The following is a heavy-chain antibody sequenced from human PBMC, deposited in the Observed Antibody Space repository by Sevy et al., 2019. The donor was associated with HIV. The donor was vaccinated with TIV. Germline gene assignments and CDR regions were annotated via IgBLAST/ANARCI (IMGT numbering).Heavy chain of an antibody. CDR3: ARSPPVVVVPGAPSWFDP. V-gene: IGHV4-34*01. CDR1: GGSFSGYY. J-gene: IGHJ5*02. D-gene: IGHD2-2*01. Sequence: SETLSLTCAVHGGSFSGYYWSWIRQPPGKGLEWIGEINHSGSTNYNPSLKSRVTISVDTSKKQFFLNLSSVTAADTAVYYCARSPPVVVVPGAPSWFDPWGQGTMVTVSS. CDR2: INHSGST.